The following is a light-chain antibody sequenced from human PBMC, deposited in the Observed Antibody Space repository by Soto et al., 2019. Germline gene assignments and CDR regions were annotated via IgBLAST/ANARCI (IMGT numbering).Light chain of an antibody. CDR3: CSYAGSSTWV. V-gene: IGLV2-23*01. CDR1: SSDVGIYNL. J-gene: IGLJ3*02. Sequence: QSALTQPASVSGSPGQSITISCTGTSSDVGIYNLVSWYQQHPGKAPKLMIYEGTKRPSGVSNLFSGSKSGYTASLTISGLQAEHEADYYCCSYAGSSTWVFGGGTKLTVL. CDR2: EGT.